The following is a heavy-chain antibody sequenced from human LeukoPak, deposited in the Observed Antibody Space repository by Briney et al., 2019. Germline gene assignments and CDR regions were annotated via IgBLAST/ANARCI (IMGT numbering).Heavy chain of an antibody. J-gene: IGHJ6*03. D-gene: IGHD6-13*01. CDR3: TRVASSSWGNLPGYYYYYMDA. CDR1: GFTFSSYS. Sequence: PGGSLRLSCAASGFTFSSYSMNWVRQAPGKGLEWVGFIRSKAYGGTTEYAASVKGRFTISRDDSKSIAYLQMNSLKTEDTAVYYCTRVASSSWGNLPGYYYYYMDAWGKGTTVTVSS. CDR2: IRSKAYGGTT. V-gene: IGHV3-49*04.